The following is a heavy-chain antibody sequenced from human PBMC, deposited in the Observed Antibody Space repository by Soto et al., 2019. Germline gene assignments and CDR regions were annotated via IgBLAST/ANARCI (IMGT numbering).Heavy chain of an antibody. J-gene: IGHJ6*02. CDR1: GGTFSSYA. D-gene: IGHD1-1*01. Sequence: QVQLVQSGAEVKKPGSSVKVSCKASGGTFSSYAINWVRQSPGQGLEWMGGIIRSFGTPDYAQRFQCRVKITADESPGPAYMGLSSLRSEGADVYYCGRQGGNDYYYCGMALWGQGTTVPVCS. CDR2: IIRSFGTP. CDR3: GRQGGNDYYYCGMAL. V-gene: IGHV1-69*12.